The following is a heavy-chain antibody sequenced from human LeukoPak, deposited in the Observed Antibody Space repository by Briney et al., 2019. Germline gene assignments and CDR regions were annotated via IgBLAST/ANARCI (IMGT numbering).Heavy chain of an antibody. CDR3: TKDGGYDGTFDY. J-gene: IGHJ4*02. Sequence: GGSLRLSCAASGFTFSSYAMSWVRKAPGKGPEWVSYISSSGSTIYYADSVKGRFTISRDNAKNSLYLQMNSLRTEDTALYYCTKDGGYDGTFDYWGQGTLVTVSS. CDR2: ISSSGSTI. CDR1: GFTFSSYA. D-gene: IGHD5-12*01. V-gene: IGHV3-48*04.